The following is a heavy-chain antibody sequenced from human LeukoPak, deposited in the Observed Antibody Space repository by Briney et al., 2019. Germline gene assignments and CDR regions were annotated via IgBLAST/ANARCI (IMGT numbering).Heavy chain of an antibody. CDR1: GFIVSSNY. V-gene: IGHV3-53*01. J-gene: IGHJ4*02. Sequence: QPGGSLRLPCAASGFIVSSNYMSWVRQAPGKGLEWVSTIYSGGSTYYADSVKGRFTISRDNSQNTLYLQMNSLRAEDTALYYCARAATLAGPFDYWGQGTLVTVSA. CDR3: ARAATLAGPFDY. CDR2: IYSGGST. D-gene: IGHD6-13*01.